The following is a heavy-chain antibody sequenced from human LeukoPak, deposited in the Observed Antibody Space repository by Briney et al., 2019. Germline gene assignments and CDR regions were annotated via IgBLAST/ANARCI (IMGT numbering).Heavy chain of an antibody. D-gene: IGHD4-17*01. Sequence: PSETLSLTCSVSGYFISTGNYWGWIRQPPGKGLEWIGSIYQSGTTYNNPSLKSRVTMSVDTPKNQFSLKLSSVTAADTAVYYFARVTYGDYGSGWFDPWGQGTLVTVSS. J-gene: IGHJ5*02. CDR3: ARVTYGDYGSGWFDP. CDR2: IYQSGTT. CDR1: GYFISTGNY. V-gene: IGHV4-38-2*02.